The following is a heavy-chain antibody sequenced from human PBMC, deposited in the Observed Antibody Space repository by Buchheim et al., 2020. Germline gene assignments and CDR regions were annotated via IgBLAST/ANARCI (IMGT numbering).Heavy chain of an antibody. J-gene: IGHJ6*02. Sequence: QVQLVESGGGVVQPGRSLRLSCAASGFTFSSYGMHWVRQAPVKGLEWVAFIRYDGSNKYYADSVKGRFTISRDNSKNTLYLQMNSLRAEDTAVYYCAKDQDIVVVPAVYYYGMDVWGQGTT. CDR3: AKDQDIVVVPAVYYYGMDV. CDR1: GFTFSSYG. CDR2: IRYDGSNK. V-gene: IGHV3-30*02. D-gene: IGHD2-2*01.